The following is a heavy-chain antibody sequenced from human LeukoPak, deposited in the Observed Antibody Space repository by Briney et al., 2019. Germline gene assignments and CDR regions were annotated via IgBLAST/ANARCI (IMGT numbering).Heavy chain of an antibody. Sequence: GGSLRLSRAASGFTFSSCGMHWVRQAPGKGLEWVAVIWYDGSNKYYADSVKGRFTISRDNSKNTLYLQMNSLRAEDTAVYYCARDQEDYYDSSGYYSYYFDYWGQGTLVTVSS. J-gene: IGHJ4*02. CDR3: ARDQEDYYDSSGYYSYYFDY. D-gene: IGHD3-22*01. CDR1: GFTFSSCG. V-gene: IGHV3-33*01. CDR2: IWYDGSNK.